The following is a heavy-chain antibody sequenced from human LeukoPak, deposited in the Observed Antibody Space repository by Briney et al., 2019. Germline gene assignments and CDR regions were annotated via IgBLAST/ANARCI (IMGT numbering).Heavy chain of an antibody. CDR3: ARDNQPGYYDSSDFNWFDP. D-gene: IGHD3-22*01. CDR1: GYTFTSYY. CDR2: INPSGGST. J-gene: IGHJ5*02. Sequence: GASVKVSFKASGYTFTSYYMHWVRQAPGQGLEWMGIINPSGGSTSYAQKFQGRVTMTRDTSTSTVYMELSSLRSEDTAVYYCARDNQPGYYDSSDFNWFDPWGQGTLVTVSS. V-gene: IGHV1-46*01.